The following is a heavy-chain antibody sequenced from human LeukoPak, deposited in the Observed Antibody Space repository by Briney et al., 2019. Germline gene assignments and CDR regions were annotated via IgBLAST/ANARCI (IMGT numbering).Heavy chain of an antibody. V-gene: IGHV3-33*06. CDR3: AKVTMVRGVIIRPPYYGMDV. CDR1: GFTFSSYG. CDR2: IWYDGSNK. Sequence: GGSLRLSCAASGFTFSSYGMHWVRQAPGKGLEWVAVIWYDGSNKYYADSVKGRFTISRDNSKNTLYLQMNSLRAEDTAVYYCAKVTMVRGVIIRPPYYGMDVWGQGTTVTVSS. J-gene: IGHJ6*02. D-gene: IGHD3-10*01.